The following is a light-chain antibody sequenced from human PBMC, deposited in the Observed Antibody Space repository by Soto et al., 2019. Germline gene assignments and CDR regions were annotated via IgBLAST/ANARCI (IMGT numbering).Light chain of an antibody. V-gene: IGKV1-5*03. CDR2: KAS. CDR3: QQYDTYWT. CDR1: QSISSW. J-gene: IGKJ1*01. Sequence: DILMTQSPSTLSASVGDRVTITCRASQSISSWLAWYQQKPGKAPKLLIYKASTLESGVQSRFSGSGSGTEFTLTISSLQTDDFATYYCQQYDTYWTFGQGTKVEIK.